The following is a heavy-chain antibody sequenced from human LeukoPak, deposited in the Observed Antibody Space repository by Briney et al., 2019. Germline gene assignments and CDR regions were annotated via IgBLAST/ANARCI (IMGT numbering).Heavy chain of an antibody. CDR3: ARLHDSSGYSSAY. V-gene: IGHV5-10-1*01. CDR1: GSIFTNYY. Sequence: GAPLQISCECSGSIFTNYYSNWVRQLPGKGLEWMGRIDPSDSYATYNPSFQGHVTISADKSISTAYLQWSSLKASATTMYYCARLHDSSGYSSAYWGQGTLVTVSS. J-gene: IGHJ4*02. D-gene: IGHD3-22*01. CDR2: IDPSDSYA.